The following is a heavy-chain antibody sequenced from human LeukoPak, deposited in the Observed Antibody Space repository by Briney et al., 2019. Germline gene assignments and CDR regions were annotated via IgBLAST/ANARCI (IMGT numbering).Heavy chain of an antibody. J-gene: IGHJ4*02. CDR1: GYTFTSYA. CDR2: ISADNGNT. CDR3: ARDLRTYYYDISGSSLFDY. D-gene: IGHD3-22*01. Sequence: DSVKVSCKASGYTFTSYAISWVRQAPGQGLEWMGWISADNGNTDYAQRFQGRVTMTTDTSTSTAYMELRSLTSDDTAVYYCARDLRTYYYDISGSSLFDYWGQGTLVTVSS. V-gene: IGHV1-18*01.